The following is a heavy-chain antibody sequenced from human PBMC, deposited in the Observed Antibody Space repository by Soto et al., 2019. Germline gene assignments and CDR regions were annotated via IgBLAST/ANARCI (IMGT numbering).Heavy chain of an antibody. CDR2: IYHSGST. CDR3: AKINSSSSEYYGMDV. J-gene: IGHJ6*02. Sequence: SETLSLTCAVSGGSIISSNWWSLVRQPPGKGLEWIGEIYHSGSTNYNPSLKSRVTISVDKSKNQFSLKLSSVTAADTAVYYCAKINSSSSEYYGMDVWGQGTTVTVPS. D-gene: IGHD6-6*01. V-gene: IGHV4-4*02. CDR1: GGSIISSNW.